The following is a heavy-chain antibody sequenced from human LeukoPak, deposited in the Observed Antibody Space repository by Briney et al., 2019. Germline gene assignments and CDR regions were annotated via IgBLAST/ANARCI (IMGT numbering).Heavy chain of an antibody. J-gene: IGHJ6*02. Sequence: SETLSLTCTVSGGSISSYYWSWIRQPPGKGLEWIGYIYYNGSPNQNPSLKSRVTISVDTSKNQFSLKLSSVTAADTAVYYCARVVPAAIPYYYYGMDVWGQGTTVTVSS. V-gene: IGHV4-59*01. CDR1: GGSISSYY. D-gene: IGHD2-2*02. CDR2: IYYNGSP. CDR3: ARVVPAAIPYYYYGMDV.